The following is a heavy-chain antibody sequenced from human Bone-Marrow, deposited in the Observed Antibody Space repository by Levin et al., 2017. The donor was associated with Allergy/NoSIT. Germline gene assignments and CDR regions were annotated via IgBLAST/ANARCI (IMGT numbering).Heavy chain of an antibody. CDR2: ISKSSNYI. CDR3: ARTYYYDTGDYYPRVGGYDI. Sequence: GGSLRLSCAASGFIFTGYTMNWVRQAPGKGLEWVSSISKSSNYIFYADSVKGRFTISRDNAQTSLYLRLDSLRAEDTGVYYCARTYYYDTGDYYPRVGGYDIWGQGTSVTVSS. V-gene: IGHV3-21*06. D-gene: IGHD3-22*01. J-gene: IGHJ3*02. CDR1: GFIFTGYT.